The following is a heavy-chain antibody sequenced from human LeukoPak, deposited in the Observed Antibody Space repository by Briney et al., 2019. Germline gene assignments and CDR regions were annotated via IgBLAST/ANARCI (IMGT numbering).Heavy chain of an antibody. CDR3: ARVRTDCGGDCYWDYYFEN. V-gene: IGHV1-8*01. Sequence: ASVKVSCKASIYSFTTSDINWVRQATGQGLEWMGWMNPNSGNTGYEQKFQGRVTMTRNTSISTAYMELSSLRSEDTAVYYCARVRTDCGGDCYWDYYFENWGQGTLVTVSS. J-gene: IGHJ4*02. CDR2: MNPNSGNT. CDR1: IYSFTTSD. D-gene: IGHD2-21*02.